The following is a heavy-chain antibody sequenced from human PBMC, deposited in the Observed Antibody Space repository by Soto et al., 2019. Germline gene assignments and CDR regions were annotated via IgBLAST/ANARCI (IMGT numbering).Heavy chain of an antibody. CDR1: GASIISSSYY. V-gene: IGHV3-11*04. CDR2: ISSSSNTI. Sequence: LSLTCTVSGASIISSSYYWGWIRQAPGKGLEWLSYISSSSNTIFYADSVKGRFTISRDSANSSLYLQLNSLRDDDTAVYFCARGLGWRRGPFDFWGQGTPVTVSS. D-gene: IGHD2-21*01. J-gene: IGHJ4*02. CDR3: ARGLGWRRGPFDF.